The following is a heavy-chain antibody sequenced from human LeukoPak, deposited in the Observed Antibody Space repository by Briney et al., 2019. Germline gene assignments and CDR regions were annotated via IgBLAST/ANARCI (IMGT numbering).Heavy chain of an antibody. CDR2: IIPILGIA. D-gene: IGHD6-19*01. Sequence: GASVKVSCKASGGTFSSYAISWMRQAPGQGLEWMGRIIPILGIANYAQKFQGRVTITADKSTSTAYMELSSLRSEDTAVYYCARDSSVAGTSPGYWGQGTLVTVSS. J-gene: IGHJ4*02. CDR3: ARDSSVAGTSPGY. V-gene: IGHV1-69*04. CDR1: GGTFSSYA.